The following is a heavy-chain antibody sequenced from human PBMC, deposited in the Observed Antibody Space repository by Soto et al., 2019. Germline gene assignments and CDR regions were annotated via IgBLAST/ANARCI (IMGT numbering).Heavy chain of an antibody. J-gene: IGHJ4*02. CDR1: GFTFSSYG. Sequence: QVQLVESGGGVVQPGRSLRLSCAASGFTFSSYGMHWVRQAPGKGLEWVAVISYDGSNKYYADSLKGRFTISRDNSKNTLYLQRNSLRVEDTAVYYCAKEWVYDSSGWSFDYWGQGTLVTVSS. CDR3: AKEWVYDSSGWSFDY. V-gene: IGHV3-30*18. CDR2: ISYDGSNK. D-gene: IGHD3-22*01.